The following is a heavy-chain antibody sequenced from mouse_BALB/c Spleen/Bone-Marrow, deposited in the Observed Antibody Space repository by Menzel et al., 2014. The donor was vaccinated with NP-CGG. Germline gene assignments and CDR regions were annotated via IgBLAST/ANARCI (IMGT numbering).Heavy chain of an antibody. D-gene: IGHD1-1*01. CDR2: IYPGDGDT. CDR3: ARSGYGSNYDY. J-gene: IGHJ2*01. CDR1: GYAFSAYW. Sequence: LEESGAELVRPGSSVKISCKASGYAFSAYWMIWVKQRPGQGLEWIGQIYPGDGDTNYNGKFKGKATLTADKSSSTAYMQLSSLTSEVSAVYFCARSGYGSNYDYWGQGTTLTVSS. V-gene: IGHV1-80*01.